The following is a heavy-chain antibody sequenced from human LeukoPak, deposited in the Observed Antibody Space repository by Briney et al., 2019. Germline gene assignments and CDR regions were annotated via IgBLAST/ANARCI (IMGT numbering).Heavy chain of an antibody. V-gene: IGHV3-30-3*01. CDR3: ARDGQDYGDYFWYFDY. CDR2: ISYDGSNK. Sequence: GRSLRLSCAGSGITFNDYALHWVRQAPGKGLEWVAVISYDGSNKFYADSVRGRFTISRDNSKNTLYLQMNSLRAEDTAVYYCARDGQDYGDYFWYFDYWGQGTLVTVSS. CDR1: GITFNDYA. D-gene: IGHD4-17*01. J-gene: IGHJ4*02.